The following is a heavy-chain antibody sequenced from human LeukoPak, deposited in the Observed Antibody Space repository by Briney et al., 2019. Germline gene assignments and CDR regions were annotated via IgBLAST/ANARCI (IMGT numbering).Heavy chain of an antibody. CDR1: GFTFSTYW. J-gene: IGHJ6*02. Sequence: GGSLRLSCAASGFTFSTYWMTWVRQAPGKGLEWVSGISWNSGSIGYADSVKGRFTISRDNAKNSLYLQMNSLRAEDTALYYCAKDRGYCSSTSCYSNYYGMDVWGQGTTVTVSS. CDR3: AKDRGYCSSTSCYSNYYGMDV. CDR2: ISWNSGSI. V-gene: IGHV3-9*01. D-gene: IGHD2-2*01.